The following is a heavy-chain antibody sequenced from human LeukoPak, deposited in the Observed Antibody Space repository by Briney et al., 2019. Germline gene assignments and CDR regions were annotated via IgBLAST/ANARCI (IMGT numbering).Heavy chain of an antibody. CDR2: IYPGDSDT. V-gene: IGHV5-51*01. CDR1: GYSFTSYW. CDR3: ARQPDRLLIAAAGRDAFDI. J-gene: IGHJ3*02. D-gene: IGHD6-13*01. Sequence: GESLKISCKGSGYSFTSYWIGWVRQMPGKGLEWMGIIYPGDSDTRYSPSFQGQVTISADKSISTAYLQWSSLKASDTAMYYCARQPDRLLIAAAGRDAFDIWGQGTMVTVSS.